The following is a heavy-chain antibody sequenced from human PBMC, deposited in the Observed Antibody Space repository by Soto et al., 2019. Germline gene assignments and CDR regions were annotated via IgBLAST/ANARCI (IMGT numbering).Heavy chain of an antibody. CDR1: GGSISSGGYY. CDR2: IYYSGST. V-gene: IGHV4-31*03. J-gene: IGHJ3*02. D-gene: IGHD5-12*01. Sequence: SETLSLTCTVSGGSISSGGYYWSWIRQDQGKCLEWIGYIYYSGSTYYNPSLKSRVTISVDTSKNQFSLKLSSVTAADTAVYYCARDEVTGGGGYNSNAFDIWGQGTMVTV. CDR3: ARDEVTGGGGYNSNAFDI.